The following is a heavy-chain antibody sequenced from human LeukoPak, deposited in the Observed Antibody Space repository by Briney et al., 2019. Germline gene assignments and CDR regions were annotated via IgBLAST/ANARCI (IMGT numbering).Heavy chain of an antibody. CDR2: IYSGGST. V-gene: IGHV3-66*01. D-gene: IGHD2-15*01. J-gene: IGHJ4*02. Sequence: GGSLRLSCAASGFTVSSNYMSWVRQAPGKGLEWVSVIYSGGSTYYADSVKGRFTISRDNSKNTLYLQMNSLRAEDTAVYYCARGSCSGGSCYGYVDYWGQGTLVTVSS. CDR3: ARGSCSGGSCYGYVDY. CDR1: GFTVSSNY.